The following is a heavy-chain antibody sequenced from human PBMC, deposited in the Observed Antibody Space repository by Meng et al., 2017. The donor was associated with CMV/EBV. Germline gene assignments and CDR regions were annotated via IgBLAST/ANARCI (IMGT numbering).Heavy chain of an antibody. CDR2: ISGSGGST. CDR3: ATDSPNSRWSQLVFDY. J-gene: IGHJ4*02. Sequence: GESLKISCAASGFTFSSYAMSWVRQAPGKGLGWGSAISGSGGSTYYADSVKGRFPISRDNSKNTLYLQMNSLRAEDTAVYYCATDSPNSRWSQLVFDYWGQGTLVTVSS. V-gene: IGHV3-23*01. D-gene: IGHD6-6*01. CDR1: GFTFSSYA.